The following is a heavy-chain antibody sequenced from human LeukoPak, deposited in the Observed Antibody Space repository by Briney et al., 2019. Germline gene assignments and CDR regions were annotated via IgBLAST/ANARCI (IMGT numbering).Heavy chain of an antibody. D-gene: IGHD3-22*01. J-gene: IGHJ4*02. CDR1: GYTFANYG. CDR2: INIHNGYT. Sequence: ASVKVSCKASGYTFANYGISWVRQAPGQGLEWMGWINIHNGYTNYAQMLRGRVSMTSDTSTSTVHMELRNLRSGDTAVYYCARNYYDWDYWGQGTLVTVSS. V-gene: IGHV1-18*01. CDR3: ARNYYDWDY.